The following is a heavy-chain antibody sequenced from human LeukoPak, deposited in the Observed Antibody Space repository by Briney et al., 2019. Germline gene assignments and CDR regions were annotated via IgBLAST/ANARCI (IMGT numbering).Heavy chain of an antibody. CDR2: ISGSGGST. CDR3: AKDRSDSSGYYYPVYFDY. J-gene: IGHJ4*02. D-gene: IGHD3-22*01. V-gene: IGHV3-23*01. Sequence: GGSLRLSCAASGFTFSSYAMSWVRQAPGKGLEWGSAISGSGGSTYYANSVKGRFTISRDNSKNTLYLQMNSLRAEDTAVYYCAKDRSDSSGYYYPVYFDYWGQGTLVTVSS. CDR1: GFTFSSYA.